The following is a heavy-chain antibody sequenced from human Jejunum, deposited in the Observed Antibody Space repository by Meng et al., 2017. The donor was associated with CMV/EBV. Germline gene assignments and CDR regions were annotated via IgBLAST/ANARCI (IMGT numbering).Heavy chain of an antibody. J-gene: IGHJ4*02. V-gene: IGHV4-4*02. CDR1: GGSPSSRNW. D-gene: IGHD2-21*02. Sequence: QGQPQMSGPGLVKPSGPLSPTFAGPGGSPSSRNWWSWVPQPPGKGLEWIGEIYHIGSTNYNPSLKSRVTISVDESKNQFSLRLSSVTAADTAVYYCARVGAYCGGDCYHPRWGQGTLVTVSS. CDR3: ARVGAYCGGDCYHPR. CDR2: IYHIGST.